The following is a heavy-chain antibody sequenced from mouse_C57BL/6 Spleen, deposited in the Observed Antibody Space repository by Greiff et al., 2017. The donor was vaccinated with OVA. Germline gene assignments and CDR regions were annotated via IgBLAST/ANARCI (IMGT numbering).Heavy chain of an antibody. D-gene: IGHD2-2*01. Sequence: QVQLQQSGAELVKPGASVKLSCKASGYTFTEYTIHWVKQRSGQGLEWIGWFYPGSGSIKYNEKFKDKATLTADKSSSTVYMELSRLTSEDSAVYFCARHEDQGVYGYDAGFDYWGQGTTLTVSS. CDR3: ARHEDQGVYGYDAGFDY. J-gene: IGHJ2*01. CDR2: FYPGSGSI. CDR1: GYTFTEYT. V-gene: IGHV1-62-2*01.